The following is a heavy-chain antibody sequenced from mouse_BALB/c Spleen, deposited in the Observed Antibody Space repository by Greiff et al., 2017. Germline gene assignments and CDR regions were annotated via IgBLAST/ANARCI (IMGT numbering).Heavy chain of an antibody. J-gene: IGHJ2*01. CDR3: ARHWDLDY. CDR1: GYSITSDYA. D-gene: IGHD4-1*01. V-gene: IGHV3-2*02. Sequence: EVKLMESGPGLVKPSQSLSLTCTVTGYSITSDYAWNWIRQFPGNKLEWMGYISYSGSTSYNPSLKSRISITRDTSKNQFFLQLNSVTTEDTATYYCARHWDLDYWGQGTTLTVSS. CDR2: ISYSGST.